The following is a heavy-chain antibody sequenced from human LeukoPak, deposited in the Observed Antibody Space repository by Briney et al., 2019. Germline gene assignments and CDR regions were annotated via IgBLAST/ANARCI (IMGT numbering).Heavy chain of an antibody. D-gene: IGHD1-26*01. CDR1: GYSFTNYW. Sequence: GESLKISCQGSGYSFTNYWIGWVRQMPGKGLEWMGIIYPGNSDTRYSPSFQGQVTISADKSISTAYLQRRTLEATATAMYYCAAHGVVGVTTEVYWGQGTLVTVSS. V-gene: IGHV5-51*01. J-gene: IGHJ4*02. CDR2: IYPGNSDT. CDR3: AAHGVVGVTTEVY.